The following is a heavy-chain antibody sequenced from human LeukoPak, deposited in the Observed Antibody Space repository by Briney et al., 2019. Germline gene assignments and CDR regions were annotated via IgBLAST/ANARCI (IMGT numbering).Heavy chain of an antibody. Sequence: SETLSLTCTVSGYSISSGYYWGWIRQPPGKGLEWIGSIYHSGSTYYNPSLKSRVTISVDTSKNQFSLKLSSVTAADTAVYYCASIAAAGMNYWGQGTLVTISS. D-gene: IGHD6-13*01. J-gene: IGHJ4*02. V-gene: IGHV4-38-2*02. CDR2: IYHSGST. CDR1: GYSISSGYY. CDR3: ASIAAAGMNY.